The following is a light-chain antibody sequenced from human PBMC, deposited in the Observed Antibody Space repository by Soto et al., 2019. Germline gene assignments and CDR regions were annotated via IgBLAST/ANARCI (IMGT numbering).Light chain of an antibody. V-gene: IGKV3-20*01. CDR3: QQYISSPMFT. CDR2: GAS. CDR1: HIISSSY. Sequence: EIVLTQSPGTLSLSPGERATLSCRASHIISSSYLAGYQQKPGQAPRLLIYGASSRATGIPDRFSGSGSGTDFTLTISRLEPEDFAVYYCQQYISSPMFTFGQGTKLEIK. J-gene: IGKJ2*01.